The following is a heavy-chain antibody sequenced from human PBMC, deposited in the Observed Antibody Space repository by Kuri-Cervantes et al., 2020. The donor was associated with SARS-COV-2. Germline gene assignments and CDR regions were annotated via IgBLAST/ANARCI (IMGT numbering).Heavy chain of an antibody. J-gene: IGHJ4*02. CDR1: GYTFTGYL. V-gene: IGHV1-2*02. D-gene: IGHD2-21*01. Sequence: ASAKVSCKASGYTFTGYLIHWVRQAPGQGLEWMGWIDPSSGGTNSAQNFQGRVTMTRDTSISTAYMELRRLRTDDTAVYYCARDEGKGGHCLGHWGQGTLVTVSS. CDR2: IDPSSGGT. CDR3: ARDEGKGGHCLGH.